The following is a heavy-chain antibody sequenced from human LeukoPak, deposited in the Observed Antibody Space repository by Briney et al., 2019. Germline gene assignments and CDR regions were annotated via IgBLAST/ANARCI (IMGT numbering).Heavy chain of an antibody. V-gene: IGHV4-34*01. CDR1: GGSFSGYY. J-gene: IGHJ4*02. CDR2: INHSGST. CDR3: ARGDYYDSSGYRFPLYFDY. Sequence: SETLSLTCAVYGGSFSGYYWSWIRQPPGKGLEWIGEINHSGSTNYNPSLKSRVTISVDTSKNQFSLKLSSVTAADTAVYYCARGDYYDSSGYRFPLYFDYWGQGTLVTVSS. D-gene: IGHD3-22*01.